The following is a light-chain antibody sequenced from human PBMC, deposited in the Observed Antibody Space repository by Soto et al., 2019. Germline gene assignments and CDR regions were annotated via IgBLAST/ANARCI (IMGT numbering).Light chain of an antibody. J-gene: IGLJ2*01. CDR2: EVS. V-gene: IGLV2-14*01. Sequence: QSALTQPYSVSGSPGQSITISCTGTSNDVGGYNHVSWYQQHPGKAPKLIIYEVSYRPSGVSNRFSGSKSGNTASLTISGLQAEDEADYYCNSYRSTDTVVVVGGTKLTVL. CDR3: NSYRSTDTVV. CDR1: SNDVGGYNH.